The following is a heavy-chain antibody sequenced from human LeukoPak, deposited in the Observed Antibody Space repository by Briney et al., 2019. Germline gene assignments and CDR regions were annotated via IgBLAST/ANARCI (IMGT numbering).Heavy chain of an antibody. D-gene: IGHD3-22*01. CDR2: IYYSGST. CDR1: GGSFSGYY. Sequence: SETLSLTCAVYGGSFSGYYWSWIRQPPGKGLEWIGSIYYSGSTYYNPSLKSRVTISVDTSKNQFSLKLSSVTAADTAVYYCARHSGEEHYYYDSSGYYRGVFDYWGQGTLVTVSS. J-gene: IGHJ4*02. V-gene: IGHV4-34*01. CDR3: ARHSGEEHYYYDSSGYYRGVFDY.